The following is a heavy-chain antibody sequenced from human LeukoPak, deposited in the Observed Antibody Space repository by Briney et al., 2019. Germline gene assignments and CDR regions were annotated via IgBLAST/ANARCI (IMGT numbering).Heavy chain of an antibody. J-gene: IGHJ4*02. Sequence: GGSLRLSCAASGFTFTNVWMSWVRQVPGKGLEWVGRIERESDGATTEYAVPVKGGFSISRDDSKRTVFLQMNSLKTEDTAVYFCATGAPYYFDGSAYHNVFDYWGQGTLVTVSS. CDR3: ATGAPYYFDGSAYHNVFDY. V-gene: IGHV3-15*04. D-gene: IGHD3-22*01. CDR2: IERESDGATT. CDR1: GFTFTNVW.